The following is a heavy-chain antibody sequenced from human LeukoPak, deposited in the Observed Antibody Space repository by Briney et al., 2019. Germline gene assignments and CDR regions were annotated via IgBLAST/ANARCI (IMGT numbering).Heavy chain of an antibody. CDR2: IAYDGSRA. CDR1: GFTFGGYG. D-gene: IGHD1-14*01. V-gene: IGHV3-33*01. J-gene: IGHJ4*02. CDR3: TRYNNDHFDY. Sequence: GGSLRLSSAGSGFTFGGYGMHWFRQTPGKGLEWVAVIAYDGSRAFYADSVKGRFTISRDNSKNTMSVQMNDLRAEDTAVYYCTRYNNDHFDYWGQGTLVTVSS.